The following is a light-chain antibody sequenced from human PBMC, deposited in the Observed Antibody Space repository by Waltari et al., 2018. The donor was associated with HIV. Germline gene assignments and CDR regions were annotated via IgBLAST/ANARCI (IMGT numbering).Light chain of an antibody. CDR1: QSISSKY. CDR2: GAS. Sequence: EIVLTQSPGTLSLSPGERATLSCRTSQSISSKYLAWYQQKPGQAPRLLIFGASGRATGIPDRFSGSGSGTDFTLTISRLEPEDFAVYYCQQYGSSPLWTFGQGTKLEIK. V-gene: IGKV3-20*01. J-gene: IGKJ2*02. CDR3: QQYGSSPLWT.